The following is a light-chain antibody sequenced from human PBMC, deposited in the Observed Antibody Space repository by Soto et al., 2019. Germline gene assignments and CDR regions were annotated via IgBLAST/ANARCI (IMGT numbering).Light chain of an antibody. Sequence: QSVLTQPASVSGSPGQSITISCTGTSSDVGAYNYVSWYQQHPGKAPKLMIYEVSNRPSGVSNRFSGSKSGNTASLTIPGLQAEDEGDYYCRSYTSGSTWAFGRGTKVTVL. CDR3: RSYTSGSTWA. CDR2: EVS. V-gene: IGLV2-14*01. CDR1: SSDVGAYNY. J-gene: IGLJ3*02.